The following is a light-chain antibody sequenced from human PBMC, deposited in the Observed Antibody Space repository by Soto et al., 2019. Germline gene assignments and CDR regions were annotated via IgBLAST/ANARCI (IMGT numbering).Light chain of an antibody. Sequence: QSALTQPHSVSGSPGQSVTISCTGTSSDVGGYNYVSWYQQHPGKAPKLMIYDVSKRPSGVPDRFSGSKSGNTASLTISGLQAEDETDYYCAAWDDGLNGWVFGGGTKLTVL. CDR2: DVS. CDR1: SSDVGGYNY. J-gene: IGLJ3*02. V-gene: IGLV2-11*01. CDR3: AAWDDGLNGWV.